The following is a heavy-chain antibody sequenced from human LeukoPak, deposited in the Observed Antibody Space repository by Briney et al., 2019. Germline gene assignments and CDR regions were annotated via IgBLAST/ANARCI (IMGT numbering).Heavy chain of an antibody. V-gene: IGHV4-59*01. CDR3: ARFPASAEYRHYYYMDV. J-gene: IGHJ6*03. CDR1: GGSIRNYF. CDR2: FYYSDST. Sequence: SETLSLTCTVSGGSIRNYFWSWIRQPPGRGLESNAYFYYSDSTNYNPSLKSRLSVSVDTSRNQFSLKLSSVTAADTGVYYCARFPASAEYRHYYYMDVWGKGTTVTVSS. D-gene: IGHD6-25*01.